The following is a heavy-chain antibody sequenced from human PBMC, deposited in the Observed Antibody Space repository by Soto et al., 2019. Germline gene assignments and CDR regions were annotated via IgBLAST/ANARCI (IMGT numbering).Heavy chain of an antibody. V-gene: IGHV3-48*01. J-gene: IGHJ4*02. D-gene: IGHD1-1*01. CDR1: GFTFNTYA. CDR2: INGGSSYI. Sequence: EVQLVESGGGLVQPGGSLRLSCAVSGFTFNTYAMDWVRQVPGKGLEWLSYINGGSSYIFYADSVQGRFTISRDNAKNSLYLQMDSLSADETAVYYWVRDGKRGYDFDYWGQGTLVTASS. CDR3: VRDGKRGYDFDY.